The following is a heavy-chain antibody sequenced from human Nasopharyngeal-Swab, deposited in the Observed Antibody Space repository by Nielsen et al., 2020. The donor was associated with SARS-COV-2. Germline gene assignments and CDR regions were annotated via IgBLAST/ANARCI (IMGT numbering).Heavy chain of an antibody. CDR1: GFTFRNYV. D-gene: IGHD2-2*01. Sequence: GESLKISCAASGFTFRNYVMSWVRQAPGKGLEWVSGINGNGGSTYYADSVQGRFTISRDNSRNTLYLQMNSLRAEDTAVYYCAKDCGWGCLVVVPGSMFDRWGQGTPVTVSS. CDR3: AKDCGWGCLVVVPGSMFDR. J-gene: IGHJ5*02. CDR2: INGNGGST. V-gene: IGHV3-23*01.